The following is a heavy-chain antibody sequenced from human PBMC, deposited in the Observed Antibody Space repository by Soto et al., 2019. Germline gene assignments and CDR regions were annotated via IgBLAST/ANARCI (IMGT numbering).Heavy chain of an antibody. J-gene: IGHJ3*02. CDR1: GFTFSSYA. CDR3: ARDSQIYGDPTQFDI. D-gene: IGHD4-17*01. V-gene: IGHV3-30-3*01. CDR2: ISYDGSNK. Sequence: QVQLVESGGGVVQPGRSLRLSCAASGFTFSSYAMHWVRQAPGKGLEWVAVISYDGSNKYYADSVKGRFTISRDNSKNTLYLQMNSLRAEDTAVYYCARDSQIYGDPTQFDIWGQGTMVTVSS.